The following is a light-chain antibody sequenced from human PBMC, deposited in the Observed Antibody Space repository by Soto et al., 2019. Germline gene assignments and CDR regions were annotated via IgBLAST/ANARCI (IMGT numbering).Light chain of an antibody. CDR3: SSYTSSSTLL. V-gene: IGLV2-14*01. Sequence: QSSLTQPASVYGSPGQSITISCTRTSSDVGGYNYVSWYQQHPGKAPKLMIYDVSNRPSGVSNRFSGSKSGNTASLTISGLQAEDEADYYCSSYTSSSTLLFGTGTKVTVL. CDR2: DVS. J-gene: IGLJ1*01. CDR1: SSDVGGYNY.